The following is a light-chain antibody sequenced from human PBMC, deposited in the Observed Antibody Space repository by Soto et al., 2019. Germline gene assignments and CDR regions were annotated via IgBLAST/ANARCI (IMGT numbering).Light chain of an antibody. Sequence: EIVLTQSPATLSLSPGDTATLSCRASQNVNTYLAWYQHKHGQAPRLLIYDTSYRATGTPARFSGSGSGKDFTLTINHLEPEDFAVYYCQQRSNRFGGGTKVDIK. CDR3: QQRSNR. V-gene: IGKV3-11*01. J-gene: IGKJ4*01. CDR2: DTS. CDR1: QNVNTY.